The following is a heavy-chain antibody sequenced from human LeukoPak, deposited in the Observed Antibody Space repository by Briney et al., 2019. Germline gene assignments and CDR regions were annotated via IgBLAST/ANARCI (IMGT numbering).Heavy chain of an antibody. D-gene: IGHD2-21*01. V-gene: IGHV4-59*01. J-gene: IGHJ3*02. CDR3: AMIRNVVVMPHDAFDI. CDR1: GGSISSYY. Sequence: SETLSLTCTVSGGSISSYYWSWIRQPPGKGLEWIGYIYYSGSTNYNPSLKSRVTISVDTSKNQFSLKLSSVTAADTAVYYCAMIRNVVVMPHDAFDIWGQGTMVTVSS. CDR2: IYYSGST.